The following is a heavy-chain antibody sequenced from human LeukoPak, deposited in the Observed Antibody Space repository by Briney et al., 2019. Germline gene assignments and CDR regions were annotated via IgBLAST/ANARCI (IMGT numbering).Heavy chain of an antibody. V-gene: IGHV1-3*01. CDR1: GFTFVNYA. D-gene: IGHD5-24*01. J-gene: IGHJ4*02. CDR2: INAGTGDT. CDR3: ARGRWSATTASYYLDF. Sequence: ASVKVSCKASGFTFVNYAIQWVRQAPGQSPEWLGWINAGTGDTKYSQKFQNRVTITRDTSASTAYMELSSLTSEDTAVYYCARGRWSATTASYYLDFWGQGTLVTVSS.